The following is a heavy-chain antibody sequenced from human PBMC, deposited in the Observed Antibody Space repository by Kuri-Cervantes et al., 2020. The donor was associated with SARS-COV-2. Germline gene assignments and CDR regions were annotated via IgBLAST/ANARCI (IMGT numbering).Heavy chain of an antibody. V-gene: IGHV3-15*01. CDR3: ATGSTSGWYRRDFDF. CDR1: GFTFSDAW. CDR2: FKSKTAGGTK. Sequence: ETLSLTCVGSGFTFSDAWMSWVRQTPGKGLEWICRFKSKTAGGTKVYAAPVQGRFTISRDDSRNTLYLQMDSLKTEDTGVYYCATGSTSGWYRRDFDFWGLGTLVTVSS. D-gene: IGHD6-19*01. J-gene: IGHJ4*02.